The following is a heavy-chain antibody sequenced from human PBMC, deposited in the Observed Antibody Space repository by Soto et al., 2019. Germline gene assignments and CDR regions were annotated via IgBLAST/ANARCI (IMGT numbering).Heavy chain of an antibody. J-gene: IGHJ6*02. Sequence: SLRLSCAASGFTFNTYGMHWVRQAPGKGLEWVAVIWPDGSNRYYADSVSGQFTISRDNSKNTLYLQMNDLRAEDTAAYYCARAAWFYYGIDVWGQGTTVTVS. D-gene: IGHD3-22*01. CDR2: IWPDGSNR. CDR3: ARAAWFYYGIDV. CDR1: GFTFNTYG. V-gene: IGHV3-33*01.